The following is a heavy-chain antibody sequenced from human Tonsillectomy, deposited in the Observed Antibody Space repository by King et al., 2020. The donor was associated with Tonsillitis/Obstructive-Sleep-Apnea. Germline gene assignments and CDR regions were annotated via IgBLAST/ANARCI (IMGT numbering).Heavy chain of an antibody. V-gene: IGHV4-59*01. CDR3: ARVPLYDFWTKKGIYYYMDV. CDR2: IYYSGST. Sequence: QLQESGPGLVKPSETLSLTCTVSGGSISSYYWSWIRQPPGKGLEWIGYIYYSGSTNYNPSLKSRVTISVDTSKNRFSLKLSSVTAADTAVYYCARVPLYDFWTKKGIYYYMDVWGKGTTVTVSS. D-gene: IGHD3-3*01. CDR1: GGSISSYY. J-gene: IGHJ6*03.